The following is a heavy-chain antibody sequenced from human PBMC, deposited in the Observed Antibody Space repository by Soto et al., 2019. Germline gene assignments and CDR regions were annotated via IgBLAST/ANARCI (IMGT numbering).Heavy chain of an antibody. CDR2: INHSGST. Sequence: QVQLQQWGAGLLKPSETLSLTCAVYGGSFSGYYWSWIRQPPGKGLEWIGEINHSGSTNYNPSLKSRGTISVDTSKNQFSLKLSSVTAADTAVYYCARGPSSGWYNYWGQGTLVTVSS. CDR1: GGSFSGYY. D-gene: IGHD6-19*01. V-gene: IGHV4-34*01. CDR3: ARGPSSGWYNY. J-gene: IGHJ4*02.